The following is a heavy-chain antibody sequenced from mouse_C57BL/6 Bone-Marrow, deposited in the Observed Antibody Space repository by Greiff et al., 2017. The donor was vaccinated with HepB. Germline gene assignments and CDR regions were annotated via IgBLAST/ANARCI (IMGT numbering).Heavy chain of an antibody. CDR3: AAILLRVFAY. D-gene: IGHD2-1*01. Sequence: VQLQQSGPELVKPGASVKIPCKASGYTFTDYNMDWVKQSHGKSLEWIGDINPNNGGTIYNQKFKGKATLTVDKSSRTAYMELRSLTSEDTAVYYCAAILLRVFAYWGQGTLVTVSA. J-gene: IGHJ3*01. V-gene: IGHV1-18*01. CDR2: INPNNGGT. CDR1: GYTFTDYN.